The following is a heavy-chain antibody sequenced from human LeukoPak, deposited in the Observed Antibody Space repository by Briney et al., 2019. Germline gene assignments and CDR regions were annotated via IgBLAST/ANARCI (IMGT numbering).Heavy chain of an antibody. J-gene: IGHJ5*02. D-gene: IGHD3-9*01. V-gene: IGHV3-48*03. CDR3: ATSHRGDISAVSWFDP. Sequence: GGSLRLSCAGSGFTFSSYEMNWVRQAPGKGLEWLSYISSSGSTIDYADSVKGRFTISRDNAKKSLFLQMNSLRAEDTAVYYCATSHRGDISAVSWFDPWGQGTLVTVSS. CDR1: GFTFSSYE. CDR2: ISSSGSTI.